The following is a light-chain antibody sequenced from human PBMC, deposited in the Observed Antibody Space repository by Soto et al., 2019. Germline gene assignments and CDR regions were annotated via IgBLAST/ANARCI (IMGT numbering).Light chain of an antibody. CDR1: SSNIGSKS. Sequence: QSVLTQPPSVSGTPGQRVNMSCSGSSSNIGSKSVSWYQHLPQTAPKLLIYSNNQRPSGVPGRFSGSKSGTSASLAISGRQSDEETQYYCAAWDDSLNVLVFGGGTKVTVL. V-gene: IGLV1-44*01. CDR3: AAWDDSLNVLV. J-gene: IGLJ2*01. CDR2: SNN.